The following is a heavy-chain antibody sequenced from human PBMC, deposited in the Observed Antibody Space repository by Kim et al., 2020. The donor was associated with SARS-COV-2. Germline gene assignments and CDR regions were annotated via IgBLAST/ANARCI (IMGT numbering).Heavy chain of an antibody. V-gene: IGHV1-24*01. J-gene: IGHJ6*03. Sequence: ASVKVSCKVSGYTLTELSMHWVRQAPGKGLEWMGGFDPEDGETIYAQKFQGRVTMTEDTSTDTAYMELSSLRSEDTAVYYCATGAESYYYYYMDVWGKGTTVTVSS. CDR1: GYTLTELS. CDR2: FDPEDGET. CDR3: ATGAESYYYYYMDV.